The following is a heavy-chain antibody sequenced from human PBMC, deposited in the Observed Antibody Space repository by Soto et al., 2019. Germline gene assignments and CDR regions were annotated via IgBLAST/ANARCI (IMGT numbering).Heavy chain of an antibody. CDR1: GFTFSIYG. V-gene: IGHV3-30*03. CDR2: ISDDGNRE. D-gene: IGHD3-22*01. J-gene: IGHJ4*02. Sequence: QLQLVESGGGVVQPGRSLRLSCAASGFTFSIYGMHWVRQAPGKGLEWVAVISDDGNREWYADSVRGRFSISRDNSQNTLYLQIDSLRAEDTAVYYCAGIRLILPGASDFWGQGTLVTVSS. CDR3: AGIRLILPGASDF.